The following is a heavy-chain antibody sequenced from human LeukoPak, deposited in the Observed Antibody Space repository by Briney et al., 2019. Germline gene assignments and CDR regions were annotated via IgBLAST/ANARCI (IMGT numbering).Heavy chain of an antibody. D-gene: IGHD1-26*01. J-gene: IGHJ4*02. CDR3: ARVRSGNYYGFDY. CDR1: GFPFSSYS. V-gene: IGHV3-48*02. Sequence: GGSLRLSCAASGFPFSSYSMIWVRQAPGRGLEWISFIISTSSTIHYADSVKGRFTISRDNAKNSLYLQMNSLRDGDTAMYYCARVRSGNYYGFDYWGQGTLVTVSS. CDR2: IISTSSTI.